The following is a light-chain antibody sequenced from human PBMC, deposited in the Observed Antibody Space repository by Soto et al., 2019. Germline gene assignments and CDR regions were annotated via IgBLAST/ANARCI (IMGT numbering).Light chain of an antibody. CDR3: CSDAGSSTFVL. CDR2: EGS. V-gene: IGLV2-23*03. Sequence: QSVLTQPASVSGSPGQSITISCTGTSSDIGSYNLVSWYQQHPGKAPKLMIYEGSKRPSGVSNRFSGSKSGNTASLTISGLQAEDEADYYCCSDAGSSTFVLFGGGTKLTVL. CDR1: SSDIGSYNL. J-gene: IGLJ2*01.